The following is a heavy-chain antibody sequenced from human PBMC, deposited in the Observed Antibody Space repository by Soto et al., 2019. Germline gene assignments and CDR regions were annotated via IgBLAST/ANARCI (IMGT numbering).Heavy chain of an antibody. CDR1: GFTFSSFW. D-gene: IGHD3-22*01. Sequence: EVQLVESGGGLVQPGGSLRLSCAASGFTFSSFWMTWVRRAPGKGLAWVANIEADGSRKNYIDSVKGRFIISRDNAKRSLYVQMNSVGVEDTAVYYCASDGNNRDSSGQYFYAVFDMWGQGTMVTVSS. V-gene: IGHV3-7*01. CDR2: IEADGSRK. J-gene: IGHJ3*02. CDR3: ASDGNNRDSSGQYFYAVFDM.